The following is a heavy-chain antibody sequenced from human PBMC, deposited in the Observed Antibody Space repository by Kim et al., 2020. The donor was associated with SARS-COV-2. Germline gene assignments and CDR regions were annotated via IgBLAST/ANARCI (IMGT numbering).Heavy chain of an antibody. J-gene: IGHJ4*02. V-gene: IGHV3-15*01. D-gene: IGHD1-26*01. CDR2: ILSKGGGGTT. CDR3: IWQTRQSGSYC. CDR1: GFSGATFSHAW. Sequence: GGSLRLSCAASGFSGATFSHAWMTWVRQAPGKGLEWVGRILSKGGGGTTDYGAPVKGRFTISRDDSKNTLYLQMNSLETEDTAVYYCIWQTRQSGSYCWGQGALVTVSS.